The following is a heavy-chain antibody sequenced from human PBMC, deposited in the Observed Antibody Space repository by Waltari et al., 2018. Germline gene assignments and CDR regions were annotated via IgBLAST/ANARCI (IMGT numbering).Heavy chain of an antibody. D-gene: IGHD3-22*01. J-gene: IGHJ4*02. CDR2: DIPIFGTA. V-gene: IGHV1-69*05. CDR3: ARAPYYYDSSGYKPLDY. CDR1: GGTFSSYA. Sequence: QVQLVQSGAEVKKPGSSVKVSCKASGGTFSSYAISWVRQAPGQGLEWMGGDIPIFGTANYAQKVQGRVTITTDESTSTAYMELSSLRSEDTAVYYCARAPYYYDSSGYKPLDYWGQGTLVTVSS.